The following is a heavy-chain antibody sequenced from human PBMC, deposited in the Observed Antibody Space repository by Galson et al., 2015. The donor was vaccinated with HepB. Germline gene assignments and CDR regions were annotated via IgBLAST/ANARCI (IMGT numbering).Heavy chain of an antibody. CDR2: XXTVXXT. CDR3: ARALPGTGWNYMDV. V-gene: IGHV3-13*01. D-gene: IGHD6-19*01. CDR1: GFTFSSYD. J-gene: IGHJ6*03. Sequence: SLRLSCAASGFTFSSYDMHWVRQGTGKGXXXVSXXXTVXXTFXXXSVDGXFTIXRENXKNSLYLHMSSLTAGDTAIFYCARALPGTGWNYMDVWGKGTTVVVSS.